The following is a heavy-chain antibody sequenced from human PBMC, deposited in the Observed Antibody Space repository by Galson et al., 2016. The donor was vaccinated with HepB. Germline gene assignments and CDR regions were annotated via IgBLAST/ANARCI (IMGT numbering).Heavy chain of an antibody. D-gene: IGHD3-16*01. V-gene: IGHV3-23*01. CDR3: AKQFVNL. CDR1: GFTFSTYG. Sequence: SLRLSCAASGFTFSTYGMSWVRQAPGKGLECVSGFTGVGDKTYYAESVKGRFTISRDNSKNSLYLQMNSLRAEDTAVYYCAKQFVNLWGQGTMVTVSS. CDR2: FTGVGDKT. J-gene: IGHJ3*01.